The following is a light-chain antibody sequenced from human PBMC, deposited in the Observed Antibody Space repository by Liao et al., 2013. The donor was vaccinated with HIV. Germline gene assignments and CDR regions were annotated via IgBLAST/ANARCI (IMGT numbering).Light chain of an antibody. Sequence: SYILTQPPSVSVAPGTTARITCEGINIGTKDVHWYQQKPGQAPVVVIFYDTDRPSVIPERFSGSNSGNTATLTISGVEAGDEADYYCQVWDRSSDQYVFGVGTKVTVL. J-gene: IGLJ1*01. CDR2: YDT. CDR3: QVWDRSSDQYV. V-gene: IGLV3-21*04. CDR1: NIGTKD.